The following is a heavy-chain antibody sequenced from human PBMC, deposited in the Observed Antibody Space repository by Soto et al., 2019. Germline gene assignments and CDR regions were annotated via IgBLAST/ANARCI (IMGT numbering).Heavy chain of an antibody. CDR2: VNHSGST. CDR3: ARGYGRKFDY. J-gene: IGHJ4*02. D-gene: IGHD3-10*01. V-gene: IGHV4-34*01. Sequence: SETLSLTCAVYGGSFSGYYWSWIRQPPGKGLEWIGEVNHSGSTNYNPSLKSRVTISVDTSKNQFSLKLSSVTAADTAVYYCARGYGRKFDYWGQGTLVPVSS. CDR1: GGSFSGYY.